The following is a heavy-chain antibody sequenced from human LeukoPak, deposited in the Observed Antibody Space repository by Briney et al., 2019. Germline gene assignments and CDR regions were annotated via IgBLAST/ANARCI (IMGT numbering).Heavy chain of an antibody. D-gene: IGHD3-22*01. J-gene: IGHJ6*03. Sequence: GGSLRLSCAASGFTFDDYGMSWVRQAPGKGLEWVSGINWNGGSTGYADSVKGRFTISRDNAKNSLYLQMNSLRAEDTALYYCARSDYYDSSGYPYYMDVWGKGTTVTVSS. CDR1: GFTFDDYG. CDR2: INWNGGST. CDR3: ARSDYYDSSGYPYYMDV. V-gene: IGHV3-20*04.